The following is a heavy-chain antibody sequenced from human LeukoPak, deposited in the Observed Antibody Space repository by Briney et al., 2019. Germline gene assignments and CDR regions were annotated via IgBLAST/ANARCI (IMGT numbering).Heavy chain of an antibody. V-gene: IGHV3-30*18. Sequence: GGSLRLSCAASGFTFSSYGMHWVRQAPGKGLEWVAVISYDGSNKYYADSVKGRFTFSRDNSKNTLYLQMNSLRAEDTAVYYCAKIHDSSGYQYYFDYWGQGTLVTVSS. J-gene: IGHJ4*02. D-gene: IGHD3-22*01. CDR3: AKIHDSSGYQYYFDY. CDR1: GFTFSSYG. CDR2: ISYDGSNK.